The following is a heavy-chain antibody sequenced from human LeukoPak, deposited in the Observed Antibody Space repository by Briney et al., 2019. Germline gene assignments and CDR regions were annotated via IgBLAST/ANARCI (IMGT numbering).Heavy chain of an antibody. CDR1: GSTFSSYS. CDR2: ISSSSSYI. CDR3: ARDSSYPRAFDI. V-gene: IGHV3-21*01. D-gene: IGHD1-26*01. J-gene: IGHJ3*02. Sequence: GGSLRLSCAASGSTFSSYSMNWVRQAPGKGLEWVSSISSSSSYIYYADSVKGRFTISRDNAKNSLYLQMNSLRAEDTAVYYCARDSSYPRAFDIWGQGTMVTVSS.